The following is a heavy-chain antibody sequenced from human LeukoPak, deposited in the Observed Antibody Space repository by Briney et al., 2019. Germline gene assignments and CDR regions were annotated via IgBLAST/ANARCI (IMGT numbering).Heavy chain of an antibody. D-gene: IGHD6-19*01. V-gene: IGHV3-43*01. CDR2: ISWNGARI. Sequence: PGGSLRLSCAASGFTIAEYTMHWVRQAPGKGLEWVSLISWNGARIHYGDSVKGRFTISRDNSKNSLYLQMNSLSTEDTALYYCVKDLVAASENVRGWYPMDYWGQGTLVTVSS. CDR3: VKDLVAASENVRGWYPMDY. J-gene: IGHJ4*02. CDR1: GFTIAEYT.